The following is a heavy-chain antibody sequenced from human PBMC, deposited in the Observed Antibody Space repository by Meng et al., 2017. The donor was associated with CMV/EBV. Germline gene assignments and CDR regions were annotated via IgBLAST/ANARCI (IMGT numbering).Heavy chain of an antibody. Sequence: LSCAASGFNFSRYWMHWVRQAPGKGLVWVSRINSDGSSIRYADSVKGRFTISRDNAKNTVYLQMDSLRAEDTAVYYCAILTSTVPRWGQGTLVTVSS. J-gene: IGHJ4*02. CDR1: GFNFSRYW. CDR3: AILTSTVPR. CDR2: INSDGSSI. D-gene: IGHD4-17*01. V-gene: IGHV3-74*01.